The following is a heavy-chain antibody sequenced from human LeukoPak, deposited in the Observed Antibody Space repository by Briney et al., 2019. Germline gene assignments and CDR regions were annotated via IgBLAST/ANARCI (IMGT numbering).Heavy chain of an antibody. V-gene: IGHV3-74*01. J-gene: IGHJ4*02. CDR1: GFTFSSYW. D-gene: IGHD1-26*01. Sequence: PGGSLRLSCAASGFTFSSYWMYWVRQAPGKGLVWVSRINGDGSSTSYADSVKGRFTISRDNSKNTLYLQMNSLRPEDTAVYYCARVGNQWELLPDFWGQGTLVIVSS. CDR2: INGDGSST. CDR3: ARVGNQWELLPDF.